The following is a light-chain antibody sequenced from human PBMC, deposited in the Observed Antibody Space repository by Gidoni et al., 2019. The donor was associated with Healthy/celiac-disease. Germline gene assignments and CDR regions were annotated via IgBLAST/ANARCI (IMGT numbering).Light chain of an antibody. CDR1: SSDVGSYNL. Sequence: QSALPQPASVSGSPGQSITISCTGTSSDVGSYNLVPWYQQHPGKAPKLMIYEVSKRHSGVSNRFSGCKSGNTAALTISGLQAEDEADYYCCSYAGSVVFGGGTKLTVL. V-gene: IGLV2-23*02. J-gene: IGLJ2*01. CDR2: EVS. CDR3: CSYAGSVV.